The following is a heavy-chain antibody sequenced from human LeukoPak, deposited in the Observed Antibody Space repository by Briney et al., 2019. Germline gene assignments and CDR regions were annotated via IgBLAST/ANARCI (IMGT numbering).Heavy chain of an antibody. J-gene: IGHJ4*02. CDR3: AREAGYSYAHFFDY. CDR2: IIPIFGTA. V-gene: IGHV1-69*05. Sequence: SVKVSCKASGGTFSSYAISWVRQAPGQGLEWMGGIIPIFGTANYAQKFQGRVTMTRDVSTSTVYMELSSLRSEDTAVYYCAREAGYSYAHFFDYWGQGTLVTVSS. CDR1: GGTFSSYA. D-gene: IGHD5-18*01.